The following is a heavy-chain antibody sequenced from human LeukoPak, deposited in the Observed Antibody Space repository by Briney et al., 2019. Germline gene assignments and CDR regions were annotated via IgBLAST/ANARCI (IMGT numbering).Heavy chain of an antibody. J-gene: IGHJ3*02. CDR2: IGRSSTSI. V-gene: IGHV3-48*02. CDR3: ARDDVYVFDI. Sequence: GRSLRLSCAASGFTFSSYSMNWVRQAPGKGLEWVSYIGRSSTSILYADSVKGRFTISRDNAKNSVFLQMNSLRDEDTAVYFCARDDVYVFDIWGQGTMVTVSS. CDR1: GFTFSSYS. D-gene: IGHD5/OR15-5a*01.